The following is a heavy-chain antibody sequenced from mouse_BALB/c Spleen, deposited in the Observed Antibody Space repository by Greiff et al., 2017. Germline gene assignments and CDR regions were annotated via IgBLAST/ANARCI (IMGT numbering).Heavy chain of an antibody. Sequence: VQLQQSAAELARPGASVTMSCKASGYTFTSYTMHWVKQRPGQGLEWIGYINPSSGYTEYNQKFKDKTTLTADKSSSTAYRQLSSLTSEDSAVYYCARDDRYLFDYWGEGTTLTVAS. CDR2: INPSSGYT. D-gene: IGHD2-14*01. CDR1: GYTFTSYT. CDR3: ARDDRYLFDY. J-gene: IGHJ2*01. V-gene: IGHV1-4*02.